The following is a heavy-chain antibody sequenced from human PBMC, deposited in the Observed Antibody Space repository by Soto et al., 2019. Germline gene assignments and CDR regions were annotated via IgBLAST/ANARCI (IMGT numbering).Heavy chain of an antibody. CDR1: GFTFSSYG. V-gene: IGHV3-33*01. D-gene: IGHD3-22*01. J-gene: IGHJ4*02. CDR2: IWYDGSNK. CDR3: ARDVGNYYDSSGYIDY. Sequence: PGGSLRLSCAASGFTFSSYGMHWVRHAPGKGLEWVAVIWYDGSNKYYADSVKGRFTISRDNSKNTLYLQMNSLRAEDTAVYYCARDVGNYYDSSGYIDYWGQGTLVTVSS.